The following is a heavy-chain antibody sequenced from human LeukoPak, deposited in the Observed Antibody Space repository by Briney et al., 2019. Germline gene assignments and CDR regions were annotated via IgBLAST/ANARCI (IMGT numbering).Heavy chain of an antibody. CDR3: ARELERQSG. CDR1: GGTFSIYA. V-gene: IGHV1-69*04. J-gene: IGHJ4*02. D-gene: IGHD1-1*01. Sequence: SVKVSCKASGGTFSIYAISWVRQGPGQGLEWMGRIIPILGIANYAQKFQGRVTITADKSTSTAYMELSSLRSEDTAVYYCARELERQSGWGQGTLVTVSS. CDR2: IIPILGIA.